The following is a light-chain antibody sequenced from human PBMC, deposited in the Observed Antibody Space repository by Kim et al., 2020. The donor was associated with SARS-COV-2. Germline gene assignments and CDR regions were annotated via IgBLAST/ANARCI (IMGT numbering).Light chain of an antibody. Sequence: SPGERAPLSCRASHTVVNNLAWYQQQPGQAPRLLIYAASTRANGIAARFSGSGSGTDFTLTITSLQSEDSAIYYCQQYNDWPSITFGRGTRLEIK. V-gene: IGKV3-15*01. CDR1: HTVVNN. CDR3: QQYNDWPSIT. J-gene: IGKJ5*01. CDR2: AAS.